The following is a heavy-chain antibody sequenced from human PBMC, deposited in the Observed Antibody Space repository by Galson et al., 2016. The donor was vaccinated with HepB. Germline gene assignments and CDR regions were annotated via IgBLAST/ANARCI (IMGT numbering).Heavy chain of an antibody. D-gene: IGHD6-19*01. J-gene: IGHJ5*02. CDR2: ISGYNGNT. V-gene: IGHV1-18*01. Sequence: SVKVSCKASGYTFSSYGVSWVRQAPGQGLEWMGWISGYNGNTKYAQKVQGRVTMTTDTSTSTAYMELRSLRSDDTAVYYCARDTSGWYSVSNNWFDPWGQGTLVTVSS. CDR1: GYTFSSYG. CDR3: ARDTSGWYSVSNNWFDP.